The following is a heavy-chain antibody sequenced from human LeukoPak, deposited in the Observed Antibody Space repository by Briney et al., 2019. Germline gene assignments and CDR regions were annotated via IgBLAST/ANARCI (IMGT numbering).Heavy chain of an antibody. CDR2: ISAYNGNT. J-gene: IGHJ6*02. V-gene: IGHV1-18*01. CDR3: ARDSEDIVVVVAATYSYYYYGMDV. CDR1: GYTFTSYD. D-gene: IGHD2-15*01. Sequence: ASVKVSCKASGYTFTSYDINWVRQAPGQGLEWMGWISAYNGNTNYARKLQGRVTMTTDTSTSTAYMELRSLRSDDTAVYYCARDSEDIVVVVAATYSYYYYGMDVWGQGTTVTVSS.